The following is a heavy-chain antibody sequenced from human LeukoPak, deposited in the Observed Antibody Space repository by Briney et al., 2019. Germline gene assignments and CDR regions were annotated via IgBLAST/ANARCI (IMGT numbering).Heavy chain of an antibody. CDR2: IKQDGSEK. V-gene: IGHV3-7*01. Sequence: PGGSLRLSCAASGFTFSSYWMSWVRQAPGKGLEWVANIKQDGSEKYYVDSVKGRFTISRDNAKNSLYLQMNSLRAEDTAVYYCASSGHYDFWSGYFLSAFDIWGQGTMVTVSS. J-gene: IGHJ3*02. CDR3: ASSGHYDFWSGYFLSAFDI. D-gene: IGHD3-3*01. CDR1: GFTFSSYW.